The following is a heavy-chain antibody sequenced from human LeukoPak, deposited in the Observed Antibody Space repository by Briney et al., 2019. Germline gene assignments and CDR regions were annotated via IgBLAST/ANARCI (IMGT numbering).Heavy chain of an antibody. CDR2: ISTDGYTT. J-gene: IGHJ4*02. CDR3: VVGGSPGY. CDR1: GLAFSAYK. Sequence: GGSMGLSCAASGLAFSAYKMHWVRQAPRKGLVWVSRISTDGYTTDYADFVQGRFTASRDNTKNTWSLEMNSLRAEDTAVYYCVVGGSPGYWGQGTLVTVSS. V-gene: IGHV3-74*01. D-gene: IGHD2-15*01.